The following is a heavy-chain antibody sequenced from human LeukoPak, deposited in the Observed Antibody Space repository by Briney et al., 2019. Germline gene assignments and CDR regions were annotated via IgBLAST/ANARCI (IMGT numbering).Heavy chain of an antibody. CDR3: ARVGDSSGYYLIYFDY. V-gene: IGHV3-11*04. CDR1: GGSFSGYY. J-gene: IGHJ4*02. Sequence: PSETLSLTCAVYGGSFSGYYWSWIRQPPGKGLEWVSYISSSGSTIYYADSVKGRFTISRDNAKNSLYLQMNSLRAEDTAVYYCARVGDSSGYYLIYFDYWGQGTLVTVSS. CDR2: ISSSGSTI. D-gene: IGHD3-22*01.